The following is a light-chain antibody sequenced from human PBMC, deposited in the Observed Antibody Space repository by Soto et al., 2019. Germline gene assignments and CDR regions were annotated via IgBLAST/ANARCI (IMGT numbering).Light chain of an antibody. V-gene: IGLV1-44*01. CDR2: GND. J-gene: IGLJ3*02. CDR3: AAWYDNLTGWV. Sequence: QAVLTQAPSASGTPGQRVTMSCSGSSSNIGRNTVNWYQQFPGTAPKVLIYGNDQRPSGVPDRFSGSKSGSSASLAISGLQSEDEADYYCAAWYDNLTGWVFGGGTKLTVL. CDR1: SSNIGRNT.